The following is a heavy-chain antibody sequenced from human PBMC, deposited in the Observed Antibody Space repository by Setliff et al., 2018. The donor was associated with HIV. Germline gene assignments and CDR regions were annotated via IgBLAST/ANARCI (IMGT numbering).Heavy chain of an antibody. V-gene: IGHV4-34*01. Sequence: PSETLSLTCAVYGGSFSNFYWTWIRQPPRKGLEWIGEISHSGGTNYNPSLQSRVAISLVTSKSQFSLKLVSVTVADTAVYYCARGQEAFPAPHYMDVWGKGTTVTVSS. CDR3: ARGQEAFPAPHYMDV. CDR2: ISHSGGT. CDR1: GGSFSNFY. J-gene: IGHJ6*04.